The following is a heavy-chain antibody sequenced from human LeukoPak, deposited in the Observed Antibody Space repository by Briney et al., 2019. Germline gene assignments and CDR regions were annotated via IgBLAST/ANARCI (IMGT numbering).Heavy chain of an antibody. CDR3: ARHKVYSSDWLDY. J-gene: IGHJ4*02. CDR2: IYTSGST. Sequence: SQTLSLTCTVSGGSISSGSYYWSWIRQPAGKGLEWIGRIYTSGSTNYNPSLKSRVTISVDTSKNQFSLKLSSVTAADTAVYYCARHKVYSSDWLDYWGQGTLVTVSS. CDR1: GGSISSGSYY. V-gene: IGHV4-61*02. D-gene: IGHD6-19*01.